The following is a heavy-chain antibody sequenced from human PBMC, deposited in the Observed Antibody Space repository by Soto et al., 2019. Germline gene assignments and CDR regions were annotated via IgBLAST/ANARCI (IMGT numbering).Heavy chain of an antibody. CDR3: ARDSVTRVSSDIPGMDV. Sequence: QVQLVQSGAEVKKPGSSVKVSCKTSGGTFNNYVISWVRQAPGQGLEWVGGILPPSGPANYARKFQGRVTITADGSTHTAYMDLSSLTSADTGVYYCARDSVTRVSSDIPGMDVWGQGTTVSVSS. CDR1: GGTFNNYV. V-gene: IGHV1-69*01. D-gene: IGHD3-10*01. CDR2: ILPPSGPA. J-gene: IGHJ6*02.